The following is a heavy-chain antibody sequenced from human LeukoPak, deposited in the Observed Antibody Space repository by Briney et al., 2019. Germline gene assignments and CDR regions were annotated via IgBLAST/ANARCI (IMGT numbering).Heavy chain of an antibody. J-gene: IGHJ4*02. D-gene: IGHD3-10*01. Sequence: ASVKVSCKASGYTFTGYYMHWVRQAPGQGLEWMGWISPNSGGTNYAQKFQGWVTMTRDTSISTAYMELSRLRSDDTAVYYCASGEDYYGSGSLDYWGQGTLVTVSS. CDR1: GYTFTGYY. V-gene: IGHV1-2*04. CDR2: ISPNSGGT. CDR3: ASGEDYYGSGSLDY.